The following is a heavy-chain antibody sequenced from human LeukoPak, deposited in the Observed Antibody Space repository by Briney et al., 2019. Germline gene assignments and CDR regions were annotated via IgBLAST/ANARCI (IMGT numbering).Heavy chain of an antibody. CDR1: GGSISSGGYY. D-gene: IGHD5-12*01. CDR3: ARIGGYSGDYGMDV. CDR2: IYYSGST. Sequence: SETLSLTCTVSGGSISSGGYYWSWIRQHPGKGLEWIGYIYYSGSTYYNPSLKSRVTISVDTSKNQFSLKLSSVTAADTAVYYCARIGGYSGDYGMDVWGQGTTVTVSS. J-gene: IGHJ6*02. V-gene: IGHV4-31*03.